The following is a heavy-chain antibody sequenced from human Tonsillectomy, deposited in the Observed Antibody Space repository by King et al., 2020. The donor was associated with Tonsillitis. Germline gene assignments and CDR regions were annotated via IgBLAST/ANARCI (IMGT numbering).Heavy chain of an antibody. CDR1: GFTFSDYY. CDR2: ISSSGSTI. J-gene: IGHJ4*02. D-gene: IGHD3-22*01. Sequence: VQLVESGGGLVKPGGSLRLSCAASGFTFSDYYMSWIRQAPGKGLEWVSYISSSGSTIYYADSVKGRFTISRDNAKNSLYLQMNSLRAEDTAVYYCARESSCPHYCDSSGYYYSYYFDFWGQGTLVTVSS. V-gene: IGHV3-11*01. CDR3: ARESSCPHYCDSSGYYYSYYFDF.